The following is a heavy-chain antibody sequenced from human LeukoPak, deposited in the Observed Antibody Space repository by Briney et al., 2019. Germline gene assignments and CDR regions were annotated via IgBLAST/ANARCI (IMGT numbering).Heavy chain of an antibody. CDR2: IYHSGTT. J-gene: IGHJ4*02. D-gene: IGHD1-26*01. V-gene: IGHV4-39*07. CDR1: GGSISTTGYY. Sequence: SETLSLTCTVSGGSISTTGYYWGWLRHPPGKGLEWIGSIYHSGTTYYNPSLRSRVTIFVDTSANQFSLKVNSVTAADTAVYYCARAGLGATGFDYWGQGTLVTVSS. CDR3: ARAGLGATGFDY.